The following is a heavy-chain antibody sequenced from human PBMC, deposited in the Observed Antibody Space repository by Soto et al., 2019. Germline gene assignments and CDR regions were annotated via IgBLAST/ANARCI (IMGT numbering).Heavy chain of an antibody. CDR1: GLIFSSYA. CDR2: ILPIFGTT. V-gene: IGHV1-69*06. J-gene: IGHJ6*02. Sequence: QVQLVQSGAEVKKPGSSVKVSCKASGLIFSSYAIGWVRQAPGQGLEWVGGILPIFGTTNYAQRFKGRVTITADTSTTTTYLDLSSLRSEDTAVYFCVRGANYYISTGKGYYFPGMDVWGQGTTVTVSS. CDR3: VRGANYYISTGKGYYFPGMDV. D-gene: IGHD3-9*01.